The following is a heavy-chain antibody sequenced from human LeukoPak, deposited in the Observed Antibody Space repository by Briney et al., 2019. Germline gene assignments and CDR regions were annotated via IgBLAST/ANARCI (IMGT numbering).Heavy chain of an antibody. J-gene: IGHJ6*02. CDR3: ARDEGLMYGDYRTVYYYGMDV. V-gene: IGHV4-59*06. D-gene: IGHD4-17*01. CDR1: GGSISSYY. CDR2: IYYSGST. Sequence: KPSETLSLTCTVSGGSISSYYWSWIRQHPGKGLEWIGYIYYSGSTYYNPSLKSRVTISVDTSKNQFSLKLSSVTAADTAVYYCARDEGLMYGDYRTVYYYGMDVWGQGTTVTVSS.